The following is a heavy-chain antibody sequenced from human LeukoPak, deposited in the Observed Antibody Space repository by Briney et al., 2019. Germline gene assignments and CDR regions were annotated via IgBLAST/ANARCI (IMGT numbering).Heavy chain of an antibody. D-gene: IGHD1-26*01. V-gene: IGHV3-20*04. Sequence: GGSLRLSCAASGFTFGNYGMSWVRQAPGKGLEWVSGINWNGGSTGYADSVEGRFTISRDNAKNSQYLQMNNLRAEDTAVYYCARDWYSGSFPLDYWGQGTLVTVSS. J-gene: IGHJ4*02. CDR1: GFTFGNYG. CDR2: INWNGGST. CDR3: ARDWYSGSFPLDY.